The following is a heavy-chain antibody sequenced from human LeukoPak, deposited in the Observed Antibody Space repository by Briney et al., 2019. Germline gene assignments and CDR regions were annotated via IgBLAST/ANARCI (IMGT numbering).Heavy chain of an antibody. D-gene: IGHD3-10*01. CDR3: ARRPYHYGSGSWAY. Sequence: PSETLSLTCTVSGGSISSSSYYWGWIRQPPGKGLEWIGSIYYSGSTYYNPSLKSRVTISVDTSKNQFSLKLSSVTAADTAVYYCARRPYHYGSGSWAYWGQGTLVTVSS. J-gene: IGHJ4*02. CDR2: IYYSGST. CDR1: GGSISSSSYY. V-gene: IGHV4-39*01.